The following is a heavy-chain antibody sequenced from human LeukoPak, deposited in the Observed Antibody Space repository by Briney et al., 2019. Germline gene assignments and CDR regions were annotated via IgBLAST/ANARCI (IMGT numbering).Heavy chain of an antibody. D-gene: IGHD3-10*01. V-gene: IGHV3-23*01. Sequence: PGGSLRLSCAASRFTFSNYGMNWVRQAPGKGLEWVSGISDSGGRTYYADSVKGCFIISRDNSKNTLYLQMNSLRPEDTAVYYCAKFGSRLRSYYYYMDVWGKGTTVTISS. CDR3: AKFGSRLRSYYYYMDV. CDR2: ISDSGGRT. J-gene: IGHJ6*03. CDR1: RFTFSNYG.